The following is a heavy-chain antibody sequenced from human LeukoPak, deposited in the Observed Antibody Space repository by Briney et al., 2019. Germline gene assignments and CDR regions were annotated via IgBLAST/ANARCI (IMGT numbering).Heavy chain of an antibody. CDR3: ARGRTYYYGSGSYYFDY. Sequence: SGTLSLTCAVSGGSISSSNWWSWVRQPPGKGLEWIGEIYHSGSTNYNPSLKSRVTISVDKSKNQFSLKLSSVTAADTAVYYCARGRTYYYGSGSYYFDYWGQGTLVTVSS. J-gene: IGHJ4*02. D-gene: IGHD3-10*01. CDR1: GGSISSSNW. CDR2: IYHSGST. V-gene: IGHV4-4*02.